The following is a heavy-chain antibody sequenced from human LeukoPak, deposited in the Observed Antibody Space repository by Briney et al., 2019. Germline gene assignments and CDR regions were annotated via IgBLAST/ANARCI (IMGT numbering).Heavy chain of an antibody. J-gene: IGHJ3*02. CDR3: ARNQLGFDI. Sequence: GGSLRLSCAASGFTFSSYGMSWVRQAPGKGLEGVSAISGSGGRTYYADSGKGRFTISRDNSKTTLYMQMTSLRAQGTAVHYCARNQLGFDIWGHGTMVTVSS. V-gene: IGHV3-23*01. CDR1: GFTFSSYG. D-gene: IGHD1-1*01. CDR2: ISGSGGRT.